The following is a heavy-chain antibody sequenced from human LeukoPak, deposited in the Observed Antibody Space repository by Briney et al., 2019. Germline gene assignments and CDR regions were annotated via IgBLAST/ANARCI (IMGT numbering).Heavy chain of an antibody. J-gene: IGHJ4*02. D-gene: IGHD3-22*01. CDR1: GFTFSSYG. CDR2: IRYDGSNK. V-gene: IGHV3-30*02. CDR3: AKDGDYYDSSGYPIPFDY. Sequence: GGSLRLSCAASGFTFSSYGMHWVRQAPGKGLEWVAFIRYDGSNKYYADSVKGRFTISRDNSKNTLYLQMNSLRVEDTAVYYCAKDGDYYDSSGYPIPFDYWGQGTLVTVSS.